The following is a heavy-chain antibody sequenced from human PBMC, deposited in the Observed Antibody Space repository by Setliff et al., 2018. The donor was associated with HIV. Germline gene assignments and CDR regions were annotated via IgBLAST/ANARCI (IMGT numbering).Heavy chain of an antibody. V-gene: IGHV4-59*11. J-gene: IGHJ5*01. CDR3: ARDFEASYCGGDCYSGWFDS. D-gene: IGHD2-21*01. CDR2: IHYRGST. Sequence: NPSETLSLTCTVSGGSIRSHYWNWIRQSPGKGLEWIGYIHYRGSTNYNPSLKSRVIISVDMSKNQFSLKLTSVTAADTAVYYCARDFEASYCGGDCYSGWFDSWGQGILVTVS. CDR1: GGSIRSHY.